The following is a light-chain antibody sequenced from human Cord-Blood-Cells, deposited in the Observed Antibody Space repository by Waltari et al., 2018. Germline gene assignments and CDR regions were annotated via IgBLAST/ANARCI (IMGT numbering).Light chain of an antibody. CDR2: GAS. CDR3: QRYGSSPPWT. V-gene: IGKV3-20*01. Sequence: EIVLTQSPGTLSLSPGERATISRRASQCVSSSYLALYQQKPGQAPRPLIYGASSRATGIPDRFSGSGSGTDFTLTISRLEPEDFAVYYCQRYGSSPPWTFGQGTKVEIK. J-gene: IGKJ1*01. CDR1: QCVSSSY.